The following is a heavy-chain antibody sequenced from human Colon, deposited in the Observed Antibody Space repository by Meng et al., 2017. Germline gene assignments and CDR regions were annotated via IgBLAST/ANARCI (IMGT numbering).Heavy chain of an antibody. Sequence: QVSVQESAPGLVWPSDTLSLTCTVSGGSVSSGSHYWSWIRQPPGKGLEWIGYIDYSRSINYYPSLKSRVTMSVDTSKNQFSLNLSSVAAADTAVYYCADGPWELDYWGQGTLVTVSS. CDR3: ADGPWELDY. CDR1: GGSVSSGSHY. CDR2: IDYSRSI. D-gene: IGHD1-26*01. J-gene: IGHJ4*02. V-gene: IGHV4-61*01.